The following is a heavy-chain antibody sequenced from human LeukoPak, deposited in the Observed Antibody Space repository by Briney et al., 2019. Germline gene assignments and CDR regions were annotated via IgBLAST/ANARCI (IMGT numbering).Heavy chain of an antibody. CDR1: GGSISSSSYY. CDR3: ARQTRIRGGSCFDY. CDR2: IYYSGST. Sequence: SETPSLTCTVSGGSISSSSYYWGWIRQPPGKGLEWIGSIYYSGSTYYNPSLKSRVTISVDTSKNQFSLKLSSVTAADTAVYYCARQTRIRGGSCFDYWGQGTLVTVSS. D-gene: IGHD2-15*01. J-gene: IGHJ4*02. V-gene: IGHV4-39*01.